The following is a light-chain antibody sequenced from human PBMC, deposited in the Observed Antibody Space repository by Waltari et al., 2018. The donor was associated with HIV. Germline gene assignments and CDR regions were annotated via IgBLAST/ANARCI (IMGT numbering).Light chain of an antibody. CDR1: SPHLGSNF. CDR2: TND. Sequence: QSVLTQPPLVPGTPGQNVTISFSGSSPHLGSNFFNWYQQLPGAAPKLLTYTNDQRPSGVPDRFSGSKSGTSASLAISGLQSADEADYYCAAWDDSLNGMFGGGTKLTVL. CDR3: AAWDDSLNGM. V-gene: IGLV1-44*01. J-gene: IGLJ3*02.